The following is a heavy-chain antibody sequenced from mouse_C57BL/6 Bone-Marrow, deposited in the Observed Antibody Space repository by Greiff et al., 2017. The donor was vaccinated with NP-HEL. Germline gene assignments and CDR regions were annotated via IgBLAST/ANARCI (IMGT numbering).Heavy chain of an antibody. V-gene: IGHV10-1*01. J-gene: IGHJ3*01. D-gene: IGHD1-1*01. CDR2: IRSQSNNYAT. CDR1: GFSFTTYA. CDR3: VSSTVGEAWFAY. Sequence: EVKLVESGGGLVQPKGSLKLSCAASGFSFTTYALNWVRQAPGTGLSWVARIRSQSNNYATYYADSVKDRFTISRDDSESMLYLQMNNLKTEDTAMYYCVSSTVGEAWFAYWGQGTLVTVSA.